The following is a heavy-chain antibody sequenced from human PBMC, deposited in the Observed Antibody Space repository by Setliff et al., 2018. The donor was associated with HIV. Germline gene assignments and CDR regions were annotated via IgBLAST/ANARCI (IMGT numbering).Heavy chain of an antibody. CDR3: ARDRCNGIKCYLYNWFDP. CDR1: GYSFSSHP. CDR2: IKTDNGDT. V-gene: IGHV1-3*04. D-gene: IGHD2-15*01. Sequence: ASVKVSCKASGYSFSSHPIHWVRQAPGQRPEWMGWIKTDNGDTQYSQKFRDRVTITRDTSADTVYMELSSLRSEDTAVYYCARDRCNGIKCYLYNWFDPWGQGTLVTSPQ. J-gene: IGHJ5*02.